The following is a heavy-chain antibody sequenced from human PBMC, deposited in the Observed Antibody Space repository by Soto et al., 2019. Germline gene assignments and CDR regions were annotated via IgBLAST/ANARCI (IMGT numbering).Heavy chain of an antibody. J-gene: IGHJ6*02. CDR2: ISYDGSNK. D-gene: IGHD3-3*01. V-gene: IGHV3-30*18. CDR1: GFTFSSYG. CDR3: AKDRALTIFGVAINGGMDV. Sequence: GGSLRLSCAASGFTFSSYGMHWVRQAPGKGLEWVAVISYDGSNKYYADSVKGRFTISRDNSKNALYLQMNSLRAEDTAVYYCAKDRALTIFGVAINGGMDVWGQGTTVTVSS.